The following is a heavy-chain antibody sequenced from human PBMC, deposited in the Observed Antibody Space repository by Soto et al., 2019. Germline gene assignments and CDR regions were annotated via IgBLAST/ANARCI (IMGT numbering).Heavy chain of an antibody. V-gene: IGHV4-59*12. Sequence: KSXETLSLTCTVSGFTITYYYWSWIRQAPGKGLEWLGYIFDGGSANYNPSLKSRVSFSLDKSQNQLSLKLSSVTAADTAVYYCASRPDYYGSGSYYWDWFDPWGQGTLVTVSS. CDR2: IFDGGSA. D-gene: IGHD3-10*01. J-gene: IGHJ5*02. CDR1: GFTITYYY. CDR3: ASRPDYYGSGSYYWDWFDP.